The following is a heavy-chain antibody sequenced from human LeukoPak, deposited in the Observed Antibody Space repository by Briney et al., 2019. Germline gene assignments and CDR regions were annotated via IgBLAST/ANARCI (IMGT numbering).Heavy chain of an antibody. D-gene: IGHD3-9*01. CDR3: ARDLAYYDILTGYYTPSTFDY. J-gene: IGHJ4*02. CDR2: MYLIGTT. Sequence: PSETLSLTCTVSGDSINSLDLLSWVRQPPGKGLEWIEEMYLIGTTHSNPSVKSRVTISIDKSKNQFSLKLSSVTAADTAVYYCARDLAYYDILTGYYTPSTFDYWGQGTLVTVSS. V-gene: IGHV4-4*02. CDR1: GDSINSLDL.